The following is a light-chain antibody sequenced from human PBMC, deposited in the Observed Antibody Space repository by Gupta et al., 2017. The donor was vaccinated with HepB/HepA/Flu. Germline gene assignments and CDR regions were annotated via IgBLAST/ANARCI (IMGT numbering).Light chain of an antibody. CDR2: YDD. CDR1: WSNIGDNN. V-gene: IGLV1-36*01. Sequence: QPVVTQPPSVSEAPRQGVTIPRFGSWSNIGDNNVNWYQQLPGKAPKLLIYYDDLLPSGVSDRFSGSKSGTSASLTISGLQSEDEADYYCAAWDDSLNGLVFGGGTKLTVL. J-gene: IGLJ3*02. CDR3: AAWDDSLNGLV.